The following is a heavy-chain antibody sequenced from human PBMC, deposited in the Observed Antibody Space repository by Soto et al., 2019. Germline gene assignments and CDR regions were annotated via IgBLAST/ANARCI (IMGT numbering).Heavy chain of an antibody. CDR3: ARVKIVVVPAAYSPFFDY. D-gene: IGHD2-2*01. J-gene: IGHJ4*02. V-gene: IGHV3-21*01. Sequence: GGSLRLSCAASGFTFSSYSMNWVRQAPGKGLEWVSSISSSSSYIYYADSVKGRFTISRDNAKNSLYLQMNSLRAEDTAVYYCARVKIVVVPAAYSPFFDYWGQGTLVTVSS. CDR1: GFTFSSYS. CDR2: ISSSSSYI.